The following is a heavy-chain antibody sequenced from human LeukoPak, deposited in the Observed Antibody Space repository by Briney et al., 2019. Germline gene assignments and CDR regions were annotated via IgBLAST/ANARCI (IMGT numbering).Heavy chain of an antibody. CDR3: ARAGAAEAAAWGFHWFDR. CDR2: IYHSGST. D-gene: IGHD2-2*01. V-gene: IGHV4-38-2*02. J-gene: IGHJ5*02. CDR1: GYSISSGYY. Sequence: PSETLSLTCTVSGYSISSGYYWGWIRPPPGKGLEGIGSIYHSGSTYYNPSLKSRVTISEDTSKNQFSLKLSSVTAADTAVYYCARAGAAEAAAWGFHWFDRWGQGTLVTVSS.